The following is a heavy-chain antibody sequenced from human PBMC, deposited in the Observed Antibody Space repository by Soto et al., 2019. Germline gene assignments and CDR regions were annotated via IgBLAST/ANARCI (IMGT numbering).Heavy chain of an antibody. D-gene: IGHD2-2*01. V-gene: IGHV3-21*01. CDR2: VSFRGDI. J-gene: IGHJ4*02. CDR3: ARGCSSASCYYY. CDR1: GFMFSSYT. Sequence: GGSLGLSCTASGFMFSSYTMNWVRQAPGKGLEWVSSVSFRGDIYYADSLEGRFTISRDDAKNSLYLQMNSLRAEDTAVYYCARGCSSASCYYYWGQGTLVTVSS.